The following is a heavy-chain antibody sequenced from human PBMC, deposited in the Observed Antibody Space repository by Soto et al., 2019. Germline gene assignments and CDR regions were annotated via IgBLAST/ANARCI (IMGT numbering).Heavy chain of an antibody. D-gene: IGHD4-4*01. V-gene: IGHV3-15*01. CDR1: GITFTDAW. Sequence: EVQLVASGGDLVKPGGSLRLSCENSGITFTDAWLSWVRQAPGKGLEWVGRVRSKTDGGTADYAAPVNGRFTISRDDSKNTLYLQMNSLKTEDTAVYYCATDRMYTDYTLYFWGQGTLVTVSS. CDR2: VRSKTDGGTA. J-gene: IGHJ4*02. CDR3: ATDRMYTDYTLYF.